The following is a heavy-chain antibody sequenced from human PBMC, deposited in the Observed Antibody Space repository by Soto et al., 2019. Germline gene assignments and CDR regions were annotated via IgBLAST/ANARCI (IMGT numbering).Heavy chain of an antibody. D-gene: IGHD2-21*02. CDR2: INHSGST. Sequence: SETLSLTCAVYGGSFSGYYWSWIRQPPGKGLEWIGEINHSGSTNYNPSLKSRVTISVDTSKNQFSLKLSSVTAADTAVYYCARIVVVTATSSPFDYWGQGTLVTVSS. CDR3: ARIVVVTATSSPFDY. V-gene: IGHV4-34*01. CDR1: GGSFSGYY. J-gene: IGHJ4*02.